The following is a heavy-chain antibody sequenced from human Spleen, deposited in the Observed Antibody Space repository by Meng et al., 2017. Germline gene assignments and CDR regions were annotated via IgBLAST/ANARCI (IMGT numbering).Heavy chain of an antibody. J-gene: IGHJ5*02. V-gene: IGHV1-3*04. D-gene: IGHD6-13*01. CDR3: ARGLAAAAGGWFDP. CDR1: GYSFTAYA. CDR2: INIDNGNT. Sequence: QVQLVQSGAEVKKPGASVKLSCTASGYSFTAYAIHWVRQAPGQRLEWLGWINIDNGNTQNSQKFQGRVTITRDTSASSAYMEVSSLRSEDTAVYYCARGLAAAAGGWFDPWGQGTLVTVSS.